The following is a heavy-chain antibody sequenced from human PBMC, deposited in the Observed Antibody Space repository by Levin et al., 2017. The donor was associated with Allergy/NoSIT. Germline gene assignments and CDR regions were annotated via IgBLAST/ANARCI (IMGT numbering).Heavy chain of an antibody. CDR1: GDSSSTYY. J-gene: IGHJ4*02. Sequence: MASETLSLTCSVSGDSSSTYYWNWIRLPPGKGLEWIGYISHSGSTNYNPSFKSRVTISVDTSKNQFSLRLSSVTAADTAVYYCVTGYYDSRGSSTPFDYWGQGTLVTVSS. V-gene: IGHV4-59*08. CDR2: ISHSGST. D-gene: IGHD3-22*01. CDR3: VTGYYDSRGSSTPFDY.